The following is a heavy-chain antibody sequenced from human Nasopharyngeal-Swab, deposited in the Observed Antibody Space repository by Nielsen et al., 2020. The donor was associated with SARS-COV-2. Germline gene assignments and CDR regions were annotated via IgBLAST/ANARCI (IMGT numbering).Heavy chain of an antibody. D-gene: IGHD2/OR15-2a*01. CDR2: IYPGDSDT. J-gene: IGHJ3*02. CDR1: GYSFTCYW. Sequence: GESLQISCKGSGYSFTCYWIGWVRQMPGQGLEWMGIIYPGDSDTRYSPSFQGQVTISADKSISTAYLQWSSLKASDTAMYYCARLAPSFGRISRDAFDIWGQGTMVTVSS. CDR3: ARLAPSFGRISRDAFDI. V-gene: IGHV5-51*01.